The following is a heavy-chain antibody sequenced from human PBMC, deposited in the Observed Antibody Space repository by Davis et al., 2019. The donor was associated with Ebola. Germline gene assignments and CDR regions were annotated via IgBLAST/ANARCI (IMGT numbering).Heavy chain of an antibody. CDR2: IYPGDSDT. J-gene: IGHJ3*02. CDR1: GYSFSSYW. V-gene: IGHV5-51*01. CDR3: ATLRRTITGMDDGFDI. D-gene: IGHD1-20*01. Sequence: GGSLRLSCKGSGYSFSSYWLAWVRHMPGKGLEWMGIIYPGDSDTRYSPSFEGQVTISADKSIKTAFLQWSSLKASDTAMYYCATLRRTITGMDDGFDIWGQGTMVTVSS.